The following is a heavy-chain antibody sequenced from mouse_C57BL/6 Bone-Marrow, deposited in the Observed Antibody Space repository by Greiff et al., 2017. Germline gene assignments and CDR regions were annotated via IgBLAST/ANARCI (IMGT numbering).Heavy chain of an antibody. CDR3: ARHRYYGSSYGWYFDV. J-gene: IGHJ1*03. CDR2: INSDGGST. D-gene: IGHD1-1*01. Sequence: EVKLMESGGGLVQPGESLKLSCESNEYEFPSHDMSWVRKTPEKRLELVAAINSDGGSTYYPDTMERRFNISRDNTKKTLYLQMSSLRSEDTALYYCARHRYYGSSYGWYFDVWGTGTTVTVSS. V-gene: IGHV5-2*01. CDR1: EYEFPSHD.